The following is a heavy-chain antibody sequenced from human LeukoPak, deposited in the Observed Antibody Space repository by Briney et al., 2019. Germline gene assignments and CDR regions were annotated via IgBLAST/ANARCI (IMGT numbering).Heavy chain of an antibody. CDR2: ISSSGSTI. J-gene: IGHJ4*02. CDR3: ARETDSTLFDY. Sequence: GGSLRLSCTASGFTFSFFEMNWVRQAPGKGLEWVSYISSSGSTIYYADSVKGRFTMYRDNAKNSLYLQMNSLRAEDTAVYYCARETDSTLFDYWGQGTLVTVSS. V-gene: IGHV3-48*03. D-gene: IGHD2-2*01. CDR1: GFTFSFFE.